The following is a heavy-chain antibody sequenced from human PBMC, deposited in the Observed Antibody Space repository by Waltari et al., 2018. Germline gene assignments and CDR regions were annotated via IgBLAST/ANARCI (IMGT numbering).Heavy chain of an antibody. J-gene: IGHJ5*02. Sequence: QVQLQESGPGLVKPSETLSLLCSVSGGSISTHFWGWIRQPPGKTLEWIGNIYSSGSTNYNPSRTSRVTISLDMSKNQFSLKLRSVSAADTAVYYCARASYGSGSSWFDPWGQGNLVTVSS. CDR1: GGSISTHF. V-gene: IGHV4-59*11. CDR2: IYSSGST. D-gene: IGHD3-10*01. CDR3: ARASYGSGSSWFDP.